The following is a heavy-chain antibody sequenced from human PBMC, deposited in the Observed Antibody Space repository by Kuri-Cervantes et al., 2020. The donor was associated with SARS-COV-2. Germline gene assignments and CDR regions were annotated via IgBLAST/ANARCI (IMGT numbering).Heavy chain of an antibody. CDR3: AKDRVGVQDF. V-gene: IGHV3-30*18. CDR2: ISHDGKNK. J-gene: IGHJ4*02. CDR1: GFHLSLTD. D-gene: IGHD2-21*01. Sequence: SLKISCAASGFHLSLTDMHLVRQAPERSLEWVAVISHDGKNKKCIASGKGRFTISRDNSQNTLYLHMKSLRSEYTAMYYCAKDRVGVQDFWGQGTLVTVSS.